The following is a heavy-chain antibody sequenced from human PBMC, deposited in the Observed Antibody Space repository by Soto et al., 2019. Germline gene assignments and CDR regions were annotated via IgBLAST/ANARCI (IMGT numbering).Heavy chain of an antibody. J-gene: IGHJ4*02. D-gene: IGHD3-9*01. CDR1: GFNFSSYN. Sequence: SLRISCAASGFNFSSYNINWVRQAPGQGLEWLSYISNSGNSIYYADSVKGRFTISRDNAKNSLYLQMNSLRAEDTAVYYCAIDNVTTGSLVDYWGQGT. CDR2: ISNSGNSI. CDR3: AIDNVTTGSLVDY. V-gene: IGHV3-48*03.